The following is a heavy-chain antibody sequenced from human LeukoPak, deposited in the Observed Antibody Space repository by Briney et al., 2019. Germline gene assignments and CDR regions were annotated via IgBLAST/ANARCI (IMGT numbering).Heavy chain of an antibody. CDR1: GGSFLGSH. Sequence: SETLSLTCAVSGGSFLGSHWNWIRQSPAKGLEWIGGINHSGRTNYKPSLKSRVTISVDTSKSQFFLKLTSVTAAGTAVYYCARDPTTVVTLPYYFDFWGQGTLVTVSA. D-gene: IGHD4-23*01. CDR3: ARDPTTVVTLPYYFDF. V-gene: IGHV4-34*01. CDR2: INHSGRT. J-gene: IGHJ4*02.